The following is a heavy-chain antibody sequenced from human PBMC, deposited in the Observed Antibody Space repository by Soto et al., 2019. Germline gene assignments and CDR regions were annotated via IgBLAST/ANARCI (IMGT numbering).Heavy chain of an antibody. CDR3: ASRAQGYSSSWYYFDY. Sequence: SSVKVSCKASGCTFSSYAISWVRQAPGQGLEWMGGIIPIFGTANYAQKFQGRVTITADESTSTAYMELSSLRSEDTAVYYCASRAQGYSSSWYYFDYWGQGTLVTVSS. V-gene: IGHV1-69*13. D-gene: IGHD6-13*01. CDR2: IIPIFGTA. CDR1: GCTFSSYA. J-gene: IGHJ4*02.